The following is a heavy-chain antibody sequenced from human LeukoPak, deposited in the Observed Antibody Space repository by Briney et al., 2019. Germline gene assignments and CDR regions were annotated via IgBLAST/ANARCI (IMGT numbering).Heavy chain of an antibody. J-gene: IGHJ4*02. D-gene: IGHD1-26*01. Sequence: SAVKVSFKASGGTFSSYAISWVRPAPGQGLEWMGGIIPIFGTANYAQKFQGRVTNTTDESTNTAYMELSSLRSEDTAVYYCARDAEGGSYYGYWGQGTLVTVSS. V-gene: IGHV1-69*05. CDR3: ARDAEGGSYYGY. CDR1: GGTFSSYA. CDR2: IIPIFGTA.